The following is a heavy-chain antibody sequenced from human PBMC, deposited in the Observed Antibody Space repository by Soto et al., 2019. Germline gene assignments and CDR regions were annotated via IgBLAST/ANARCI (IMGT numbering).Heavy chain of an antibody. CDR1: GFTFSSSR. V-gene: IGHV3-21*01. CDR3: ARDGSTMIRGITVFDF. Sequence: GGSLRLSCVASGFTFSSSRMNWVRQAPGKGLEWVSFISSGSDYMYYADSVKGRFTVSRDNAKNSLYLQMDSLRAEDTAVYYCARDGSTMIRGITVFDFWGQGTLVTVSS. J-gene: IGHJ4*02. CDR2: ISSGSDYM. D-gene: IGHD3-10*01.